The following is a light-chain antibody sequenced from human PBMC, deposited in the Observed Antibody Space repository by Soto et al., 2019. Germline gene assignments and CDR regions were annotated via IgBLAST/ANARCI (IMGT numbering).Light chain of an antibody. Sequence: DIQMTQSPSTLSASVGDRVTITCRASQSISNWLAWYQQKPGKAPKLLIYKASSLESGVPSRFSGSGSGTEFTLTISGLQPDDFATYYCQQYYSYPWTFGQGTKVEIK. J-gene: IGKJ1*01. CDR3: QQYYSYPWT. CDR1: QSISNW. CDR2: KAS. V-gene: IGKV1-5*03.